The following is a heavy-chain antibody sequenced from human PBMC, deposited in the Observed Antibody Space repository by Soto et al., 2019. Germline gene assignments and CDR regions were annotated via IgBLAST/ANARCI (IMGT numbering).Heavy chain of an antibody. J-gene: IGHJ4*02. V-gene: IGHV1-18*01. CDR1: GYTFTSYG. CDR3: ASLYSGSTSSDY. Sequence: ASVKVSCKASGYTFTSYGISWVRQAPGQGLEWMGWISAYNGNTNYAQKLQGRVTMTTDTSTSTAYMELRSLRSEDTAVYYCASLYSGSTSSDYWGKGTLVTVSS. D-gene: IGHD1-26*01. CDR2: ISAYNGNT.